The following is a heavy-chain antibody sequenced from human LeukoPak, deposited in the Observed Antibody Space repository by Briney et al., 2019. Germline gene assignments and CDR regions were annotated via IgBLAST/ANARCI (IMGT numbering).Heavy chain of an antibody. J-gene: IGHJ4*02. CDR1: GGSISDYY. CDR3: ARVRGYSYGYLDY. D-gene: IGHD5-18*01. V-gene: IGHV4-59*01. CDR2: IHYSGST. Sequence: SETLSLTCTVSGGSISDYYWSWIRQSPGKGLEWIAHIHYSGSTNYNSSLASRVTISMDTSKRQISLKLSSVTAADTAVYYCARVRGYSYGYLDYWGQGTLVTVSS.